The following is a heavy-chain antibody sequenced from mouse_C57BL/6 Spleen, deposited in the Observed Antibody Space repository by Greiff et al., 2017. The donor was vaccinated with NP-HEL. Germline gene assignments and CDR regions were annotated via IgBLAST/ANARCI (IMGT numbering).Heavy chain of an antibody. D-gene: IGHD2-1*01. CDR2: INYDGSST. CDR1: GFTFSDYY. V-gene: IGHV5-16*01. CDR3: ARREEIYGNYGFFDY. J-gene: IGHJ2*01. Sequence: EVQLVESEGGLVQPGSSMKLSCTASGFTFSDYYMAWVRQVPEKGLEWVANINYDGSSTYYLDSLKSRFIISRDNAKNILYLQMSSLKAEDTATYYSARREEIYGNYGFFDYWGQGTTLTVSS.